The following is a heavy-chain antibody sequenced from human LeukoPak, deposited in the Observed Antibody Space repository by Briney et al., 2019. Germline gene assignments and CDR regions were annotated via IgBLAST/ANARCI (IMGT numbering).Heavy chain of an antibody. V-gene: IGHV3-48*04. J-gene: IGHJ4*02. CDR3: ARSWTWGPYYFDY. Sequence: PGGSLRLSCAASGFTFSSYSMNWVRQAPGKGLEWVSYISSSSSTIYYADSVKGRFTISRDNAKNSLYLQMNSLRAEDTAVYYCARSWTWGPYYFDYWGQGTLVTVSS. CDR2: ISSSSSTI. CDR1: GFTFSSYS. D-gene: IGHD6-13*01.